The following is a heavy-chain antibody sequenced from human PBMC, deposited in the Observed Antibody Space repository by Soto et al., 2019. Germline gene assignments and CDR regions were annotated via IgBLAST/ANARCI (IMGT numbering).Heavy chain of an antibody. J-gene: IGHJ5*02. CDR1: GFTFSDYY. V-gene: IGHV3-11*05. Sequence: QVQLVESGGGLVKPGGSLRLSCAASGFTFSDYYMSWIRQAPGKGLEWVSYIGSSSSYTNYADSVKGRFTISRDNAKNSLYLQMNSLRAEDTAVYYCARDHYGPGWFDPWGQGTLVTVSS. CDR2: IGSSSSYT. D-gene: IGHD3-10*01. CDR3: ARDHYGPGWFDP.